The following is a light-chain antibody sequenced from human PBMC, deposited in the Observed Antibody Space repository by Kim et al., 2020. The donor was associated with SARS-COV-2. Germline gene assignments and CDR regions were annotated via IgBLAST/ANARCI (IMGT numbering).Light chain of an antibody. CDR3: TSYTGADTVI. J-gene: IGLJ2*01. Sequence: GQSITISCTGTSSLVGDYNYVSWYQQHPDKAPKLIIYDVSYRPSGVSTHFSGAKSGNTASLTISGLQAADEADYYCTSYTGADTVIFGGGTKLTVL. CDR1: SSLVGDYNY. CDR2: DVS. V-gene: IGLV2-14*03.